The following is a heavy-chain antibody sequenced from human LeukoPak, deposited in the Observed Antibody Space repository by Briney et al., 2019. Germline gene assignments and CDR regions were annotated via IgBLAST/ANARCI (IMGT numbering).Heavy chain of an antibody. CDR2: IYDSGNT. V-gene: IGHV4-59*01. D-gene: IGHD3-22*01. J-gene: IGHJ4*02. CDR1: GSSISSWY. CDR3: ARETYYYDSSGYYYFDY. Sequence: SETLSLTCTVSGSSISSWYWSWIRQPPGKGLEWIGYIYDSGNTNYNPSLKTRVTISADTSKNQLSLNLTSVTAADTAVYYCARETYYYDSSGYYYFDYWGQGTLVTVSS.